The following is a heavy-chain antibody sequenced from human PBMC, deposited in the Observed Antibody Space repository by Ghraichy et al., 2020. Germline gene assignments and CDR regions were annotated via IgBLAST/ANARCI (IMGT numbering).Heavy chain of an antibody. CDR2: IIPIFGTA. D-gene: IGHD1-26*01. CDR3: ARDWSGPPIGTYYYF. J-gene: IGHJ4*02. CDR1: GGTFSTSS. V-gene: IGHV1-69*06. Sequence: SVKVSCKASGGTFSTSSFSWVRQAPGQGLEWMGGIIPIFGTANYAQKFQGRVTITADKSTSTVYMGLSTLTSEDTAVYYCARDWSGPPIGTYYYFWGQGTLVTVSS.